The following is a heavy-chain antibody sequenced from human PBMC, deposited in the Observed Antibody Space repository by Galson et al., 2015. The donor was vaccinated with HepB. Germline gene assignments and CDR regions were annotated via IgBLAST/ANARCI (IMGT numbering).Heavy chain of an antibody. V-gene: IGHV3-48*03. CDR3: ARDGPYYYDSSGYYGDAFDI. D-gene: IGHD3-22*01. CDR1: GFTFSSYE. Sequence: SLRLSCAASGFTFSSYEMNWVRQAPGKGLEWVSYISSSGSTIYYADSVKGRFTISRDNAKNSLYLQMNSLRAEDTAVYYCARDGPYYYDSSGYYGDAFDIWGQGTMVTVSS. CDR2: ISSSGSTI. J-gene: IGHJ3*02.